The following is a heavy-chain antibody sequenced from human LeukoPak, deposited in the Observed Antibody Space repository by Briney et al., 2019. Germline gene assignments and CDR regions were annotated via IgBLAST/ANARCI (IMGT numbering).Heavy chain of an antibody. V-gene: IGHV3-30*02. D-gene: IGHD1-1*01. J-gene: IGHJ4*02. Sequence: GGSLRLSCAASGFTFSNYGMHWVRQAPGKGLEWVAFIRYDGVIKYYADSVKGRFTISRDNSKNTLYVQMNSLRDDDTAVYYCAKDGRRLEDHFDHWGQGTLVTVSS. CDR1: GFTFSNYG. CDR3: AKDGRRLEDHFDH. CDR2: IRYDGVIK.